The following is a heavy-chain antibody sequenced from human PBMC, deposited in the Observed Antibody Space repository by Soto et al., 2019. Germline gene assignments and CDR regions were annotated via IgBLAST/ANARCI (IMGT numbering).Heavy chain of an antibody. CDR1: GYTFTAYY. V-gene: IGHV1-2*02. Sequence: GASVKVSCKASGYTFTAYYMHWVRQAPGQGLEWMGWISPNSGGTNYAQKFQGRITMTRDTSISTAYMELSRLRSDDTAVYYCARAIDYDSSGYYHIWGQGTLVTVPS. CDR2: ISPNSGGT. D-gene: IGHD3-22*01. CDR3: ARAIDYDSSGYYHI. J-gene: IGHJ4*02.